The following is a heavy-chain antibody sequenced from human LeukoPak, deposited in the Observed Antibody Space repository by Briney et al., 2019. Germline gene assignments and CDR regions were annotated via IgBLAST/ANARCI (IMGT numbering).Heavy chain of an antibody. CDR1: GFTFSNYG. D-gene: IGHD3-22*01. J-gene: IGHJ4*02. Sequence: GTSHRLSCAASGFTFSNYGMHWVRQAPGKGLEWVAGIWYDGGYKYYADSVKGRFTISRDNSKNTLFLQMDSLRAEDTAVYYCARNYYDSSGYQAATFNYWGQGTLVTVSS. CDR3: ARNYYDSSGYQAATFNY. CDR2: IWYDGGYK. V-gene: IGHV3-33*01.